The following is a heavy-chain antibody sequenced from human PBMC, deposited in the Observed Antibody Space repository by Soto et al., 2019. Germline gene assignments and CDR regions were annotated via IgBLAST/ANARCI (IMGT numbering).Heavy chain of an antibody. CDR2: ISSSSSYI. J-gene: IGHJ4*02. CDR3: ARDHEYCSGGSCYPYRG. V-gene: IGHV3-21*01. CDR1: GFTFSSYS. Sequence: EVQLVESGGGLVKPGASLRLSCAASGFTFSSYSMNWVRQAPGQGLEWVSSISSSSSYIYYADSVKGPFTISRDNAKNKRYLQMNSLRAEDTAVYYGARDHEYCSGGSCYPYRGWGQGTLVTVSS. D-gene: IGHD2-15*01.